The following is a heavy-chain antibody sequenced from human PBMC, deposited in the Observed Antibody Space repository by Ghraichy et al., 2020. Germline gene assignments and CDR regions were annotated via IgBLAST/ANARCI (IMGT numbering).Heavy chain of an antibody. J-gene: IGHJ3*01. V-gene: IGHV3-48*04. CDR2: ISSSGSTI. CDR1: GFNFSTYS. CDR3: VKARRGLGKSHNDGAFGV. Sequence: GGSLRLSCVVSGFNFSTYSMNWVRQAPGKGLEWLSYISSSGSTIYHRDSVKGRFSISRDNAKNALFLQMNSLRVEDTAVYYCVKARRGLGKSHNDGAFGVWGQGTMVTVSS. D-gene: IGHD3-16*01.